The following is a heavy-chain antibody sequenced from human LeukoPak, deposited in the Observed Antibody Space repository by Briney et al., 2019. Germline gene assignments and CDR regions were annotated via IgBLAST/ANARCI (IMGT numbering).Heavy chain of an antibody. CDR1: GYTFTGYY. CDR2: INPNSGGT. CDR3: ARGSGFDY. Sequence: ASVKVSCKASGYTFTGYYMHWVRQASGQGLEWMGRINPNSGGTSFAQKFQGRVTMTRDTSISTAYMELTRLRYDDTAVYYCARGSGFDYWGQGTLVTVSS. V-gene: IGHV1-2*02. J-gene: IGHJ4*02. D-gene: IGHD2-15*01.